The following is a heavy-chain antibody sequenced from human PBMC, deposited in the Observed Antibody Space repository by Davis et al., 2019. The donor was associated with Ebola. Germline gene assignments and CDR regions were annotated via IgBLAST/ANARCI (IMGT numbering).Heavy chain of an antibody. Sequence: SVKVSCKASGGTFSSYGISWVRQAPGQGPDWMGGIIPVFGIPKYAQKFQGRVTITADESTSTAYMELSSLRSEDTAVYYCARDRYSDGSGYFLEQSHWGQGTLVTVSS. CDR2: IIPVFGIP. J-gene: IGHJ4*02. D-gene: IGHD3-22*01. V-gene: IGHV1-69*13. CDR3: ARDRYSDGSGYFLEQSH. CDR1: GGTFSSYG.